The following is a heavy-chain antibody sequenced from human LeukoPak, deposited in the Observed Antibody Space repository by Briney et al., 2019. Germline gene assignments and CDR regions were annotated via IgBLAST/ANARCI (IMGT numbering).Heavy chain of an antibody. CDR2: IYYSGST. CDR3: ARRSVYWYFDL. V-gene: IGHV4-39*01. Sequence: SETLSLTCTVSGDSISSSSYYWGWIRQPPGKGLEWVGRIYYSGSTHYNPSLESRVTISVDTSKNQFSLKLSSVTAADTAVYYCARRSVYWYFDLWGRGTLVTVSS. D-gene: IGHD2-8*01. J-gene: IGHJ2*01. CDR1: GDSISSSSYY.